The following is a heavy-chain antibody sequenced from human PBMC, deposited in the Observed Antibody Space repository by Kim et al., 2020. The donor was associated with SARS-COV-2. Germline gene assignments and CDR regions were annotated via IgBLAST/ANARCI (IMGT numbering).Heavy chain of an antibody. J-gene: IGHJ4*02. Sequence: VKCRMTTSRDNAKNSLYLQMNSLSAEDTALYYCAKESVIRYFDWLSQFDYWGQGTLVTVSS. D-gene: IGHD3-9*01. V-gene: IGHV3-9*01. CDR3: AKESVIRYFDWLSQFDY.